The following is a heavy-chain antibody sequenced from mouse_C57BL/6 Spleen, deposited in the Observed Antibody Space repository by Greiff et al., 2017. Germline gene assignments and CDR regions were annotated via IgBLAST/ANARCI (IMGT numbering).Heavy chain of an antibody. CDR1: GYTFTGYW. CDR3: ATFYYYVFAY. CDR2: ILPGSGST. D-gene: IGHD1-1*01. Sequence: QVQLQQSGAELMKPGASVKLSCKATGYTFTGYWIEWVKQRPGHGLEWIGEILPGSGSTNYNEKFKGKATLTADTSSNTAYMQLSSLTTEDSAIYYCATFYYYVFAYWGQGTLVTVSA. V-gene: IGHV1-9*01. J-gene: IGHJ3*01.